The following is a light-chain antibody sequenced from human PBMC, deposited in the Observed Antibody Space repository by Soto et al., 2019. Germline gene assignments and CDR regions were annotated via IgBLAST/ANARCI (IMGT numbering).Light chain of an antibody. CDR3: AAWDDSLNGFYV. J-gene: IGLJ1*01. V-gene: IGLV1-44*01. Sequence: QSVLTQPPSASGTPGQKVTISCSGSSSNIGSDTVNWYRQLPGTAPKLLIYNNNQRPSGVPDRFSGSKSGTSDSLAISGLQSEDEADYYCAAWDDSLNGFYVFGTGTKLTVL. CDR2: NNN. CDR1: SSNIGSDT.